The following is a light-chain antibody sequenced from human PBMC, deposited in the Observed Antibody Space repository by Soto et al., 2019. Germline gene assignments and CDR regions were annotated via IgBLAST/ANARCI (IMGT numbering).Light chain of an antibody. CDR3: CSYAGRATYV. J-gene: IGLJ7*01. CDR2: EVF. V-gene: IGLV2-23*02. CDR1: SSDVGSYNL. Sequence: QSALTQPASVSGSPGQSITISCTGPSSDVGSYNLASWYQQYPGKAPKLIIFEVFKRPSGVSHRFSGSKSGNTASLTISGLQAEDEANYYCCSYAGRATYVFGGGTQLTVL.